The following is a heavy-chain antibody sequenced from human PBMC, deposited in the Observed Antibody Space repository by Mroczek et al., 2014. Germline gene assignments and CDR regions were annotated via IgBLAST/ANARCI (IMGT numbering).Heavy chain of an antibody. CDR2: IYYSGST. CDR1: GGSISSYY. CDR3: ARALPVDQGIAVAGTFEEGGGWFDP. D-gene: IGHD6-19*01. V-gene: IGHV4-59*01. Sequence: QVQLQQWGPGLVKPSETLSLTCTVSGGSISSYYWSWIRQPPGKGLEWIGYIYYSGSTNYNPSLKSRVTISVDTSKNQFSLKLSSVTAADTAVYYCARALPVDQGIAVAGTFEEGGGWFDPVGPGNPWSPSPQ. J-gene: IGHJ5*02.